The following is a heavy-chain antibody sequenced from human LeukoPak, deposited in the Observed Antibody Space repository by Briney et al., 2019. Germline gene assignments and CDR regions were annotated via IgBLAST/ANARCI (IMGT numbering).Heavy chain of an antibody. V-gene: IGHV3-74*01. CDR3: TRGDYSFDY. CDR1: GFTFSSYW. CDR2: INSDGSST. D-gene: IGHD2-21*01. J-gene: IGHJ4*02. Sequence: GGSLRLSCAASGFTFSSYWMHWVRQVPGKGLVWVSRINSDGSSTSYADSVKGRLTISRDNIKDTLYLQMNSLTAEDTAVYYCTRGDYSFDYWGQGTLVTVSS.